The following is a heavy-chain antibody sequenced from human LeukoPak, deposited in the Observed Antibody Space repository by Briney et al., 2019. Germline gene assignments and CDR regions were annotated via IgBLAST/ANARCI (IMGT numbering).Heavy chain of an antibody. Sequence: ASVKVSCKASGYTFTGYYMHWVRQAPGQGLEWMGWISAYNGNTNYAQKLQGRVTMTTDTSTSTAYMELRSLRSDDTAVYYCATYSGYPITRDYWGQGTLVTVSS. V-gene: IGHV1-18*04. D-gene: IGHD5-12*01. CDR2: ISAYNGNT. CDR1: GYTFTGYY. J-gene: IGHJ4*02. CDR3: ATYSGYPITRDY.